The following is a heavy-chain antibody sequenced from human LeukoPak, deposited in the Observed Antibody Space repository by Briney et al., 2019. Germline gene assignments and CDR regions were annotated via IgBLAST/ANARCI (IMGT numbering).Heavy chain of an antibody. CDR3: ARGDFWSGYYTGIGY. CDR2: IIPIFGTA. Sequence: ASVKVSCKASGGTFSSYAISWVRQAPGQGLEWMGGIIPIFGTANYAQKFQGRVTITADKSTSTAYMELSSLRSEDTAVYYCARGDFWSGYYTGIGYWGQGTLVTVSS. CDR1: GGTFSSYA. V-gene: IGHV1-69*06. J-gene: IGHJ4*02. D-gene: IGHD3-3*01.